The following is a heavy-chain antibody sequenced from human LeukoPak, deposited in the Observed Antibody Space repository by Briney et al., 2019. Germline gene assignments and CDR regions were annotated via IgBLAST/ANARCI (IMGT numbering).Heavy chain of an antibody. CDR2: IYPGDSDT. Sequence: GESLKISCKGSGYSFTSYWIGWVRQMPGKGLEWMGIIYPGDSDTRYSPSFQGQVTISADKSISTAYLQWSSLKASDTAMYYYARHVLAGSGWYTSPFDYWGQGTLVTVSS. V-gene: IGHV5-51*01. J-gene: IGHJ4*02. D-gene: IGHD6-19*01. CDR1: GYSFTSYW. CDR3: ARHVLAGSGWYTSPFDY.